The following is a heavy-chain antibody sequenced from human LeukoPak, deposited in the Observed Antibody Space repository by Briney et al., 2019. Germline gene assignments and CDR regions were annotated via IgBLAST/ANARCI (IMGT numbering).Heavy chain of an antibody. Sequence: GESLKISCKGSGYRFTTYWIGWVRQMPGKGLEWMGIIYPGDSDTRYSPSFQGQVTISADKSISTAYLQWSGLKASDTAMYYCARPQYDSSGFYYGRDHDAFDIWGQGTMVTVSS. CDR3: ARPQYDSSGFYYGRDHDAFDI. D-gene: IGHD3-22*01. J-gene: IGHJ3*02. V-gene: IGHV5-51*01. CDR2: IYPGDSDT. CDR1: GYRFTTYW.